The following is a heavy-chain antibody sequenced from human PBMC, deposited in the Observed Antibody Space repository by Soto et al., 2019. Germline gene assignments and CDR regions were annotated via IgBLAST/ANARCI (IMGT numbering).Heavy chain of an antibody. D-gene: IGHD5-12*01. CDR1: GGSFSTYT. CDR3: EILTPITGVY. CDR2: IIPMFGII. J-gene: IGHJ4*02. V-gene: IGHV1-69*17. Sequence: QVLLVQSGAEVKKPGSSVKVSCKVSGGSFSTYTLTWVRQAPGQGLEWMGGIIPMFGIINYAQKFQGRVTLTADRSTTTAYMELISLRSDDTAVYYCEILTPITGVYWGQGAQVTVSS.